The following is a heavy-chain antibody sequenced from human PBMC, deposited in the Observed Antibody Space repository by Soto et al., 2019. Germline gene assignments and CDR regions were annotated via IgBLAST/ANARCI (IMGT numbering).Heavy chain of an antibody. V-gene: IGHV2-5*01. CDR2: IYWNDDK. CDR3: AKRVGSRALFDY. Sequence: SGPTLVNPKHTLTLTCTFSGFSLSTSDVSVGWIRQPPGKALEGLAFIYWNDDKSYSPSLKSRLTVTKDNSKKQGVRTMTNMDPADTSTSYCAKRVGSRALFDYWGQGTLVTVSS. CDR1: GFSLSTSDVS. J-gene: IGHJ4*02. D-gene: IGHD1-26*01.